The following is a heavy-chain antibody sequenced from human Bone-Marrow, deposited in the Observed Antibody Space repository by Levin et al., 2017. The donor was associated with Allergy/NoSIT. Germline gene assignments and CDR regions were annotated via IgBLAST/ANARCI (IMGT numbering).Heavy chain of an antibody. CDR3: ARNVPVTDLGY. CDR1: GVTVSNNY. J-gene: IGHJ4*02. CDR2: IYSAGES. Sequence: GGSLRLSCAASGVTVSNNYMAWVRQAPGRGLEWVSLIYSAGESRYADSVRGRFTISRDSSTNTVYLEMKSLRAEDTAIYYCARNVPVTDLGYWGRGTLVT. D-gene: IGHD1-14*01. V-gene: IGHV3-53*01.